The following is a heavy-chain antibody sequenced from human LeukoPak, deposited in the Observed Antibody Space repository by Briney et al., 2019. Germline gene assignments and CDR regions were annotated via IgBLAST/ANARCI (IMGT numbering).Heavy chain of an antibody. Sequence: GGSLRLSCAASGFTFSTYAMAWVRQAPGKGLEWVSSISASGGNTYYADYVTGRFMISRDNSMNTLYLHMNSLRPEDTAVYYCAARLIGSFFDQWGQGTLVPVSS. CDR3: AARLIGSFFDQ. CDR2: ISASGGNT. J-gene: IGHJ4*02. D-gene: IGHD3-10*01. CDR1: GFTFSTYA. V-gene: IGHV3-23*01.